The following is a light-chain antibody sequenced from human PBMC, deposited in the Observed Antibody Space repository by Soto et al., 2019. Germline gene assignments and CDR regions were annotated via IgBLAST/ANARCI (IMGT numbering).Light chain of an antibody. CDR1: QSVSSSY. J-gene: IGKJ1*01. Sequence: EIVLTQSPGTLSLSPGERATLSCRASQSVSSSYLAWYQQKPGQAPRLLIYGASSRATGIPDRFSGSGSGTDFTLTISRLEPEDCEVYYCHQYDTSPTTFGQGTKVEIK. V-gene: IGKV3-20*01. CDR3: HQYDTSPTT. CDR2: GAS.